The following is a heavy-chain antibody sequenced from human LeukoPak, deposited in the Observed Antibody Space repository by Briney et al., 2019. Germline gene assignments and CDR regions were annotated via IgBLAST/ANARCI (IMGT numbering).Heavy chain of an antibody. CDR1: GGSISSSTYY. V-gene: IGHV4-39*01. Sequence: SETLSLTCTVSGGSISSSTYYWGWIRQPPGKGLEWIGSIYYSGSTYYNPSLKSRVTISVDTSKNQFSLKLSSVTAADTAVYYCARAVAGTNFDYWGQGTLVTVSS. CDR3: ARAVAGTNFDY. D-gene: IGHD6-19*01. J-gene: IGHJ4*02. CDR2: IYYSGST.